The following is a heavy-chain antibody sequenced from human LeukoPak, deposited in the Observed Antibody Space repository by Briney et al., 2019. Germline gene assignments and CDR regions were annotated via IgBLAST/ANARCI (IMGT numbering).Heavy chain of an antibody. CDR3: VRFPKTTATNWYFDL. CDR1: SGSISTYY. Sequence: PSETLSLTCTVSSGSISTYYWGWIRQPPGKGLEWIATIYYTGTTFYKPSLKSRVSISIDTSQNQFSLKMTTVTAADTAFYYCVRFPKTTATNWYFDLWGRGTLVTVSS. D-gene: IGHD4-17*01. CDR2: IYYTGTT. J-gene: IGHJ2*01. V-gene: IGHV4-39*07.